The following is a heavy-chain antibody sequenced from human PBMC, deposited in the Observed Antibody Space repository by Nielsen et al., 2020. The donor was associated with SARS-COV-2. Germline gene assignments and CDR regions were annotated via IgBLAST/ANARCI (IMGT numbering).Heavy chain of an antibody. J-gene: IGHJ3*02. CDR3: ARRGIDDSSGHYPSLDAFAI. CDR2: IDPRDSYT. V-gene: IGHV5-10-1*01. Sequence: GGSLRLSCQGSGYTFTNSWITWMRQMPGKGLEWLGRIDPRDSYTNYSPSFQGHVTISVDKSINTAYLQWNSLKASDTAMYFCARRGIDDSSGHYPSLDAFAIWGQGTMVTVSS. CDR1: GYTFTNSW. D-gene: IGHD3-22*01.